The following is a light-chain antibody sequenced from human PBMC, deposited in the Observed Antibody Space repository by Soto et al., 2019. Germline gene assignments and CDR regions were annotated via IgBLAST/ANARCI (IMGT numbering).Light chain of an antibody. CDR1: SSDVGGYNY. CDR3: PPRATRSSV. V-gene: IGLV2-11*01. Sequence: QSALTQPRSVSGSPGESVTISCTGTSSDVGGYNYVSWYQQHPGKAPKLMIYDVSKRPSGVPDRFSGSKSGNTASLTISGLQAEDEADYHCPPRATRSSVSATGRKVTV. J-gene: IGLJ1*01. CDR2: DVS.